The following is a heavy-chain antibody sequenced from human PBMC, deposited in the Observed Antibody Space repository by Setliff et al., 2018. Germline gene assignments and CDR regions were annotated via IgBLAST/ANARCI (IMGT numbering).Heavy chain of an antibody. D-gene: IGHD2-2*01. CDR3: ARDRGSDSCRGCDYMDV. V-gene: IGHV3-30*12. Sequence: PGGSLRLSCAASGFTFSGYGIHWVRQAPGKGLEWVAVISYDGSNKYYADSVKGRFTISRDNSKNTLYLQMNSLRDEDTAVYYCARDRGSDSCRGCDYMDVWGKGTTVTVSS. J-gene: IGHJ6*03. CDR2: ISYDGSNK. CDR1: GFTFSGYG.